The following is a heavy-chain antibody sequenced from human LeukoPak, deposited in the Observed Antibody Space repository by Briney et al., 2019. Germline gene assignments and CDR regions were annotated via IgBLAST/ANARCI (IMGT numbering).Heavy chain of an antibody. CDR2: INPNSGGT. CDR3: ARADIVAMIDY. V-gene: IGHV1-2*02. CDR1: GYTFTGYY. D-gene: IGHD5-12*01. J-gene: IGHJ4*02. Sequence: ASVKVSCKASGYTFTGYYMHWVRQAPGQVLVWMGWINPNSGGTNYAQKFQGRVTMTRDTSISTAYMELSRLRSDDTAVYYCARADIVAMIDYWGQGTLVTVSS.